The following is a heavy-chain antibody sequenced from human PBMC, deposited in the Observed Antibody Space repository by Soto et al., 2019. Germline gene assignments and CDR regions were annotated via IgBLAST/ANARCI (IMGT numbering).Heavy chain of an antibody. CDR3: ARAVGDPLYYLDY. CDR1: SDSISSYY. J-gene: IGHJ4*02. D-gene: IGHD6-19*01. CDR2: TDYSGNT. V-gene: IGHV4-59*08. Sequence: QVQLQESGPGLVRPSETLSLTCTVSSDSISSYYWIWIRQSPGKGLEWIGYTDYSGNTNYNPSLKSRVTISGGTSKKPFPLRLSPVTAADTAVYYFARAVGDPLYYLDYWGQGTLVTVSS.